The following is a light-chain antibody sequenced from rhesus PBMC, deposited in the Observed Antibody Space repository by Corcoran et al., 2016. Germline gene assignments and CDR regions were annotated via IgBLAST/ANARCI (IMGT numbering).Light chain of an antibody. CDR3: QQYSDWPLT. CDR1: QTVSNT. V-gene: IGKV3-42*03. J-gene: IGKJ4*01. Sequence: EIVMTQSPATLSLSPGERATLSCRASQTVSNTLAWYQQKPGQAPRLLIYGASSRATGIPDRISGRGSGTDFTLTISGLEPEEFAVYYCQQYSDWPLTFGGGTKVEIK. CDR2: GAS.